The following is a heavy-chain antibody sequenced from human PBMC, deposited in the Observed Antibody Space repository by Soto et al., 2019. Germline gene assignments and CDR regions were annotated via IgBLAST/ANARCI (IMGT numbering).Heavy chain of an antibody. V-gene: IGHV4-34*01. J-gene: IGHJ5*02. D-gene: IGHD2-15*01. Sequence: SETLSLTCAVYGGSFSGYYWSWIRQPPGKGLEWIGEINHSGSTNYNPSLKSRVTISVDTSKNQFSLKLSSVTAADTAVYYCARGPVVVVAACWFDPWGQGTLVTVSS. CDR1: GGSFSGYY. CDR2: INHSGST. CDR3: ARGPVVVVAACWFDP.